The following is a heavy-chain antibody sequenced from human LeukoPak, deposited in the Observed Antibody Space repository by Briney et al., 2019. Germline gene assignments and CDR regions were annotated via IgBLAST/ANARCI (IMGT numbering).Heavy chain of an antibody. CDR1: GGSISSYY. CDR3: ATESGSGGYLVTDNDAFDI. CDR2: IYYSGST. Sequence: SETLSLTCTVSGGSISSYYWSWIRQPPGKGLEWIGYIYYSGSTNYNPSLKSRVTISVDTSKNQFSLKLSSVTAADTAVYYCATESGSGGYLVTDNDAFDIWGQGTMVTVSS. V-gene: IGHV4-59*01. D-gene: IGHD1-26*01. J-gene: IGHJ3*02.